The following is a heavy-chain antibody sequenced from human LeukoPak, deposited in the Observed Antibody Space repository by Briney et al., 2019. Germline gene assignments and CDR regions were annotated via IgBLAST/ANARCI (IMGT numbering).Heavy chain of an antibody. CDR3: AKDGAVAGFDAFDI. CDR2: ISISGGST. D-gene: IGHD6-19*01. J-gene: IGHJ3*02. Sequence: GRSLSLSCAVSGVTFSRYAMGWVSDAPGERLERGSAISISGGSTYYADSVKGRFTISRDNSKNTLYLQMNSLRAEDTAVYYCAKDGAVAGFDAFDIWGQGTMVTVSS. CDR1: GVTFSRYA. V-gene: IGHV3-23*01.